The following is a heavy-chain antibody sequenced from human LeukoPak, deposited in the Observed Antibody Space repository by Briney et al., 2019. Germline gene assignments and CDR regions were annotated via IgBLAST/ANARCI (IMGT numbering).Heavy chain of an antibody. J-gene: IGHJ4*02. Sequence: SETLSLTCTVSGGGSISSHYWSWIRQPPVKGLEWIGYMYDSWSTKDNPSLQSRVTLSADTSKNQFSLRLSSVTAADTAVYYCATIKRGNIYGYFDFWGQGILVTVSS. CDR2: MYDSWST. V-gene: IGHV4-59*11. D-gene: IGHD5-18*01. CDR3: ATIKRGNIYGYFDF. CDR1: GGGSISSHY.